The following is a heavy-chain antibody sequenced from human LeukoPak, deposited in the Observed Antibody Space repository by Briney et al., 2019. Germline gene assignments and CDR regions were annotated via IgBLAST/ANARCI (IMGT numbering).Heavy chain of an antibody. J-gene: IGHJ6*03. D-gene: IGHD2-21*02. Sequence: GGSLRLSCAASGFTFSIYGMFWVRQAPGKGLEWVAYMSYDGSLTNYADSVRGRFIISRDNSKNTLSLQLNSLRTEDTAVYYCARSTDYYYYMDVWGKGTTVTVSS. CDR3: ARSTDYYYYMDV. V-gene: IGHV3-30*03. CDR1: GFTFSIYG. CDR2: MSYDGSLT.